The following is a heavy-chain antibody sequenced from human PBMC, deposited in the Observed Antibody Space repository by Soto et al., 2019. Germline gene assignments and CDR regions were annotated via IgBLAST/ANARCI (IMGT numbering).Heavy chain of an antibody. J-gene: IGHJ6*02. CDR3: ARGYGGNSYYYYGMDV. Sequence: SVKVSCNASGGTFSSYAISWVRQAPGQGLEWMGGIIPIFGTANYAQKFQGRVTITADESTSTAYMELSSLRSEDTAVYYCARGYGGNSYYYYGMDVWRQGTTVSVSS. CDR1: GGTFSSYA. V-gene: IGHV1-69*13. D-gene: IGHD4-17*01. CDR2: IIPIFGTA.